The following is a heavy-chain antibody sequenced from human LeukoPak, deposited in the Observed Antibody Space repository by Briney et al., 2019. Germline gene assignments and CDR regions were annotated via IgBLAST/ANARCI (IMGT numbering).Heavy chain of an antibody. Sequence: GGSLRLSCAASGFTFSSYAMHWVRQAPGKGLEWVAVISYDGSNKYYADSVKGRFTISRDNSKNTLYLQVNSLRAEDTAVYYCARSLLWFGDYYGMDVWGQGTTVTVSS. CDR1: GFTFSSYA. CDR3: ARSLLWFGDYYGMDV. V-gene: IGHV3-30-3*01. D-gene: IGHD3-10*01. J-gene: IGHJ6*02. CDR2: ISYDGSNK.